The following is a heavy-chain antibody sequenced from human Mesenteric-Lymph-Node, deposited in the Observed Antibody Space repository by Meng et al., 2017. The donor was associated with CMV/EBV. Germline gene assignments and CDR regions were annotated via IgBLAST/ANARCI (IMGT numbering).Heavy chain of an antibody. CDR2: ISAYHGNT. Sequence: FTSYVISWVRQAPGQGLELMGWISAYHGNTNYAQKLQGRVTLTTDTSTSTAYMELRSLRSDDTAVYYCARGGYCSSTSCLRVGSIDYWGQGTLVTVSS. CDR3: ARGGYCSSTSCLRVGSIDY. CDR1: FTSYV. J-gene: IGHJ4*02. V-gene: IGHV1-18*01. D-gene: IGHD2-2*01.